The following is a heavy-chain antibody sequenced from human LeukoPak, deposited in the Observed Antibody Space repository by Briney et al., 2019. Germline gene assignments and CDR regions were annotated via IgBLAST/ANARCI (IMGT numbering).Heavy chain of an antibody. Sequence: GASVKVSCKSSGYTFTNYYMHWVRQAPGQGLEWMGIINPSGGITNYAQKFQGRVTMTRDTSISTAYMELSRLRSDDTAVYYCARYLAAAGTGNWYYYYYYMDVWGKGTTVTVSS. J-gene: IGHJ6*03. CDR2: INPSGGIT. CDR3: ARYLAAAGTGNWYYYYYYMDV. D-gene: IGHD6-13*01. V-gene: IGHV1-2*02. CDR1: GYTFTNYY.